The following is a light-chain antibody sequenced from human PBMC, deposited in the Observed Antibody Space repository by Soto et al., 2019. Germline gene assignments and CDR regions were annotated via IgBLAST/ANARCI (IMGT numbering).Light chain of an antibody. J-gene: IGKJ5*01. CDR1: QSISSY. V-gene: IGKV1-39*01. CDR2: AAS. Sequence: DIQCTQSPSVLSASVGDTVTITCRASQSISSYLNWYQQKPGKAPKLLIYAASSLQSGVPSRFSGSGSGTDFTLTISSLQPEDFATYYCQQSYSTSITFGQGTRLEIK. CDR3: QQSYSTSIT.